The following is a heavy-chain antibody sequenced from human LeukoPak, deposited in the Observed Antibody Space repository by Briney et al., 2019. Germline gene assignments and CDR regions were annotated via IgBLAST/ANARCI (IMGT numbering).Heavy chain of an antibody. CDR3: ARGPPLHYYYDSSGFYFDY. CDR2: IGTAGDT. D-gene: IGHD3-22*01. V-gene: IGHV3-13*01. Sequence: GGPLRLSCAASGFTFSSYDMHWVRQATGKGLEWVSAIGTAGDTYYPGSVKGRFTISRENAKNSLYLQMNSLRAEDTAVYYCARGPPLHYYYDSSGFYFDYWGQGTLVTVSS. CDR1: GFTFSSYD. J-gene: IGHJ4*02.